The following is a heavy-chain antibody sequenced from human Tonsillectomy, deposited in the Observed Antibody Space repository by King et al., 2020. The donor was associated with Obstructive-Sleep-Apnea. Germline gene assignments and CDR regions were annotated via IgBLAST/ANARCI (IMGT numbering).Heavy chain of an antibody. Sequence: QLQESGPGLVKPSETLSLTCTVSVGSISSSSYYWGWIRQPPGKGLEWIGSIYYLGSTYYNQSLKSRVTISVDTSKNQFSLKLSSVTAADTAVYYCARRYSGSYFLNYWGQGTLVTVSS. CDR2: IYYLGST. J-gene: IGHJ4*02. CDR1: VGSISSSSYY. V-gene: IGHV4-39*07. D-gene: IGHD1-26*01. CDR3: ARRYSGSYFLNY.